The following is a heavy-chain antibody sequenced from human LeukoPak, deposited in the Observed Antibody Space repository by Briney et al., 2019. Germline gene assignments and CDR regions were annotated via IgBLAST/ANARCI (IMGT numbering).Heavy chain of an antibody. CDR1: GGSITDYH. CDR2: IYTSGST. J-gene: IGHJ5*02. CDR3: ARGGYDYVWGSYRPYNWFDP. D-gene: IGHD3-16*02. Sequence: SETLSLTCTVSGGSITDYHWSWIRQPPGRGLEWIGRIYTSGSTNYNPSLKSRVTISVDTSKNQFSLKLSSVTAADTAVYYCARGGYDYVWGSYRPYNWFDPWGQGTLVTVSS. V-gene: IGHV4-4*07.